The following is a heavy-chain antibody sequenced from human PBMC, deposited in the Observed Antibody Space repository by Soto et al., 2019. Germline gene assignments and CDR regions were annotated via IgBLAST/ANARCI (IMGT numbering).Heavy chain of an antibody. Sequence: PGESLKISCKGSGYSFTSYWIGWVRQMPGKGLEWMGIIYPGDSDTRYSPSFQGQVTISADKSISTAYLQWSSLKASDTAMYYCARPRSGSLITGTTSPYYYYYGMDVWGQGTTVTVSS. CDR1: GYSFTSYW. CDR2: IYPGDSDT. V-gene: IGHV5-51*01. J-gene: IGHJ6*02. D-gene: IGHD1-7*01. CDR3: ARPRSGSLITGTTSPYYYYYGMDV.